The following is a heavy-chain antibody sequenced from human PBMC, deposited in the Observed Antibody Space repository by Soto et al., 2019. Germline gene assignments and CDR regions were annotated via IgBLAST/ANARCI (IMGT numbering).Heavy chain of an antibody. J-gene: IGHJ4*02. CDR2: IQYRGST. Sequence: SETLSLTCTVSDDSITSGAYYWGLIRQPPGKGLEWIGTIQYRGSTYYNPSLKSRVTMSLDTSKNQYSLRLSSVTAADTAVYFGAGMFWFGDLLFDDWGPGTLVTVSS. CDR1: DDSITSGAYY. CDR3: AGMFWFGDLLFDD. D-gene: IGHD3-10*01. V-gene: IGHV4-39*01.